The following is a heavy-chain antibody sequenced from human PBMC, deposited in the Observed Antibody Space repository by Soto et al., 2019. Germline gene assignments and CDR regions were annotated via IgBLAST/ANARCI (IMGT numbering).Heavy chain of an antibody. CDR2: IWHDGSNK. CDR1: GFTFSTYA. Sequence: GGSLRLSCAASGFTFSTYAMHWVRQTPDKGLEWVAIIWHDGSNKYYVDSVKGRFTISRDNSKNTLYPQMNSLRAEDTAVYYCAREKFGDDFDYWGQGTLVTVSS. V-gene: IGHV3-33*01. J-gene: IGHJ4*02. CDR3: AREKFGDDFDY. D-gene: IGHD2-21*02.